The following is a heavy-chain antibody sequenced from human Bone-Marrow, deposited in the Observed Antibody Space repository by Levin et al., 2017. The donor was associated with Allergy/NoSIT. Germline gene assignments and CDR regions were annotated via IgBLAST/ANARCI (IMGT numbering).Heavy chain of an antibody. CDR3: ARVGGIYGSGSGPGGY. Sequence: GESLKISCAASGFTFSSYAMHWVRQAPGKGLEWVAVISYDGSNKYYADSVKGRFTISRDNSKNTLYLQMNSLRAEDTAVYYCARVGGIYGSGSGPGGYWGQGTLVTVSS. CDR1: GFTFSSYA. D-gene: IGHD3-10*01. CDR2: ISYDGSNK. J-gene: IGHJ4*02. V-gene: IGHV3-30-3*01.